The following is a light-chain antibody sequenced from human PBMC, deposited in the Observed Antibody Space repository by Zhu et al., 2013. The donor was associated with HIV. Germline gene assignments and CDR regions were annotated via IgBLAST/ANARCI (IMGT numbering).Light chain of an antibody. V-gene: IGKV1-5*01. J-gene: IGKJ1*01. CDR3: QQYYNYPLT. CDR1: QSITNW. Sequence: DIQMTQSPSTLSASVGDRVTITCRASQSITNWLAWYQQKPGKAPKLLIYDASTLQSGVPSRFSGSGSGTDFTLTISCLQSEDFATYFCQQYYNYPLTFGQGTTVEI. CDR2: DAS.